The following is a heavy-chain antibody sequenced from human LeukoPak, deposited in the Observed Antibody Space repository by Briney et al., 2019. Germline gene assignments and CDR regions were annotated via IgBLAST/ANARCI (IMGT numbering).Heavy chain of an antibody. CDR2: INSDGSLT. D-gene: IGHD2-8*01. J-gene: IGHJ4*02. V-gene: IGHV3-74*01. CDR1: GFTFSSYW. CDR3: ARTLYCSNGVCYILDY. Sequence: PGGSLRLSCAASGFTFSSYWMQWVRQAPGKGLVWVSRINSDGSLTSYADSEKGRFTISRDNAKNTLYLQMNSLRAEDTAVYYCARTLYCSNGVCYILDYWGQGTLLTVSS.